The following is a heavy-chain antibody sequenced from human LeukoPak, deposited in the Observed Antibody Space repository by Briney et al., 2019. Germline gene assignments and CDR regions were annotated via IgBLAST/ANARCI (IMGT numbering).Heavy chain of an antibody. V-gene: IGHV4-39*01. J-gene: IGHJ4*02. CDR1: GGSISSSSYY. CDR3: ARPALTPTTFDY. Sequence: PSETLSLTCTVSGGSISSSSYYWGWIRQPPGKGLEWIGSIYYSGSTYYNPSLKSRVTISVDTSKNQFSLKLSSVTAADTAVYYCARPALTPTTFDYWGQGTLVTVSS. D-gene: IGHD3-9*01. CDR2: IYYSGST.